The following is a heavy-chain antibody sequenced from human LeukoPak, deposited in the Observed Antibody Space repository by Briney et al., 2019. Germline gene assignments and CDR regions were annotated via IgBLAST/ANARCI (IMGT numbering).Heavy chain of an antibody. CDR2: IKQDGSEK. J-gene: IGHJ4*02. D-gene: IGHD1/OR15-1a*01. V-gene: IGHV3-7*01. CDR1: GFTLSSYW. CDR3: ARDQGVSGPRDY. Sequence: GGSLRLSCAASGFTLSSYWMSWVRQAPGKGLEWVANIKQDGSEKYYVDSVKGRFTISRDNAKNSLYLQMNSLRDEDTAVYCCARDQGVSGPRDYWGQGILVTVSS.